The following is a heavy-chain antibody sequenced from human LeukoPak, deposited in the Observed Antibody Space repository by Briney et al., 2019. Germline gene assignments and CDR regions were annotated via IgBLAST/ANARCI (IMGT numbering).Heavy chain of an antibody. J-gene: IGHJ4*02. Sequence: GGSLRLSCEASGFTFSSYWMSWVRQAPGKGLEWVANIKEDGGEKYYVDSVKGRFTISRDNAKNSLYLQMNSLRAEDTAVYYCARDKRIVGATTDYFDYWGQGTLVTVSS. V-gene: IGHV3-7*01. CDR3: ARDKRIVGATTDYFDY. CDR2: IKEDGGEK. D-gene: IGHD1-26*01. CDR1: GFTFSSYW.